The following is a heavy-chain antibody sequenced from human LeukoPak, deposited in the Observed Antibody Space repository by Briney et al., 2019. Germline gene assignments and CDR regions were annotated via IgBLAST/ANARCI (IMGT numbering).Heavy chain of an antibody. J-gene: IGHJ6*02. CDR2: MNPNSGNT. D-gene: IGHD2-15*01. CDR3: ARYCSGGSCYSWYYYYGMDV. CDR1: GYTFTSYD. Sequence: GASVKVSCKASGYTFTSYDINWVRPATGQGLEWMGWMNPNSGNTGYAQKFQGRVTMTRNTSINTAYMELSSLRSEDTAVYYCARYCSGGSCYSWYYYYGMDVWGQGTTVTVSS. V-gene: IGHV1-8*01.